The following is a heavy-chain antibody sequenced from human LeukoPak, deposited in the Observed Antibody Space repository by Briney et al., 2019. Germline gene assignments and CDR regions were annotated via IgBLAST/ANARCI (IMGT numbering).Heavy chain of an antibody. CDR3: ARPRDGYCSGGSCYRIDYYYYMDV. D-gene: IGHD2-15*01. Sequence: GSVKVSCKASGYTFTGYYMHWVRQAPGQGLEWMGWINPNSGGTNYAQKFQGRVTMTRDTSISTAYMELSRLRSDDTAVYYCARPRDGYCSGGSCYRIDYYYYMDVWGKGTTVTVSS. V-gene: IGHV1-2*02. CDR2: INPNSGGT. J-gene: IGHJ6*03. CDR1: GYTFTGYY.